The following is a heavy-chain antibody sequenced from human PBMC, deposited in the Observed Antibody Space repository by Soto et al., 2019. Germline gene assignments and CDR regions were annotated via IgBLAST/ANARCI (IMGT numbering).Heavy chain of an antibody. Sequence: GASVKVSCKASGFTFTSSAVQWVRQARGQRLEWIGWIVVGSGNTNYAQKFQERVTITRDMSTSTAYMELSSLRSEDTAAYYCAAVGYSGSYYYYYGMDVWGQGTTVTVSS. CDR3: AAVGYSGSYYYYYGMDV. J-gene: IGHJ6*02. CDR2: IVVGSGNT. V-gene: IGHV1-58*01. CDR1: GFTFTSSA. D-gene: IGHD1-26*01.